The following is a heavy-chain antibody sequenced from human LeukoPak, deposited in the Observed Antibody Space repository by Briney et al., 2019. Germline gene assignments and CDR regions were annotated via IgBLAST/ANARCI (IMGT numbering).Heavy chain of an antibody. J-gene: IGHJ4*02. CDR3: ATGYYEPFER. D-gene: IGHD3-22*01. CDR2: ISDTGTT. Sequence: MTSETLSLTCTASGDSISSYYWNWIRQPPGKGPEWIGCISDTGTTKYNPAFKSRVTVSVDPSKNQFSLKLTSVTAADTAVYFCATGYYEPFERWGQGTLVSVSS. CDR1: GDSISSYY. V-gene: IGHV4-59*01.